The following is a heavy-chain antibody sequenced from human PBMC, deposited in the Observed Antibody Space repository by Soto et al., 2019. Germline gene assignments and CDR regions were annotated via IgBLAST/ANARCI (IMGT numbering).Heavy chain of an antibody. CDR1: GGPISSYY. V-gene: IGHV4-59*08. J-gene: IGHJ5*02. CDR3: ARRITMVRGVMGWFDP. CDR2: IYYSGST. D-gene: IGHD3-10*01. Sequence: SETLSLTCTVSGGPISSYYWSWIRQPPGKGLEWIGYIYYSGSTNYNPSLKSRVTISVDTSKNQFSLKLSSVTAADTAVYYCARRITMVRGVMGWFDPWGQGTPVTVSS.